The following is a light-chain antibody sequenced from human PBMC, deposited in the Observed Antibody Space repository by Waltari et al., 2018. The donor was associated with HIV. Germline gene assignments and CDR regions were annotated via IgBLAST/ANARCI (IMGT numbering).Light chain of an antibody. CDR1: LDISCW. J-gene: IGKJ2*01. CDR2: KAS. CDR3: QQYKGFTDYT. V-gene: IGKV1-5*03. Sequence: IQMTQSPSTLSASVGVSVTITLRASLDISCWFVWDQQKPGKAPKLLIYKASTLQSGVPSRFRGSGSGTEFTLTISSLQPDDFATYYCQQYKGFTDYTFGQGTKMEI.